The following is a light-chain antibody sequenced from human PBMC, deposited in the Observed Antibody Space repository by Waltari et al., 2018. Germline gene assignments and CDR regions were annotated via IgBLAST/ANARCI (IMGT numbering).Light chain of an antibody. J-gene: IGKJ4*01. V-gene: IGKV1-5*03. CDR1: QSISKW. Sequence: DIRMTQSPSTLSASAGDRVIISCRASQSISKWLAWYQQKPGKSPKLLIYEASTLQSWFPSRFSGTGSGTDFTLTISSLQPDEFATYYCQQYNSYSLLTFGGGTKVEIK. CDR3: QQYNSYSLLT. CDR2: EAS.